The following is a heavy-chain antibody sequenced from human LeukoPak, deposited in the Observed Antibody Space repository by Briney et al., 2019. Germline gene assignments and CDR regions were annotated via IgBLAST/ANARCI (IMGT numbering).Heavy chain of an antibody. D-gene: IGHD3-3*01. CDR1: GFTFSTHA. V-gene: IGHV3-23*01. J-gene: IGHJ2*01. CDR2: ISGDVQTT. CDR3: AKDGYYSSANHFARLHFDL. Sequence: GRSLRLSCEASGFTFSTHAMNWIRQTPGKGLEWLSVISGDVQTTTYASSVKGRFTISRDNSKNTLYLEMNSLRVEDTAIYYCAKDGYYSSANHFARLHFDLWGRGTRVTVSS.